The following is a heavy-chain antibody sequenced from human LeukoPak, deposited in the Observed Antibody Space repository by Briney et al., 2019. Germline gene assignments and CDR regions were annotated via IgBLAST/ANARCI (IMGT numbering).Heavy chain of an antibody. J-gene: IGHJ5*02. Sequence: GGSLRLSCAASGFTFSNYWMSWVRQAPGKGLEWVANIKQDGSEKYYVDSVKGRFTISRDNAKNSLYLQMNSLRAEDTAVYYCARGAAAANWDWFDPWGQGTLVTVSS. CDR1: GFTFSNYW. CDR2: IKQDGSEK. V-gene: IGHV3-7*01. D-gene: IGHD6-13*01. CDR3: ARGAAAANWDWFDP.